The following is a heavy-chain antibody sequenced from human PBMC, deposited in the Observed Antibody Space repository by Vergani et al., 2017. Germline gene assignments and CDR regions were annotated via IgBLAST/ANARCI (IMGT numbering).Heavy chain of an antibody. V-gene: IGHV4-34*01. Sequence: QVQLQQWGAGLLKPSETLSLTCAVYGGSFSGYYWSWIRQPPGKGLGWIGEINHSGSTNYNPSLKSRVTISVDTSNTQFSLKLSSVTAADKAVYYCARRSAWIQLWLRFWGQGTLVTVSS. CDR2: INHSGST. CDR3: ARRSAWIQLWLRF. CDR1: GGSFSGYY. J-gene: IGHJ4*02. D-gene: IGHD5-18*01.